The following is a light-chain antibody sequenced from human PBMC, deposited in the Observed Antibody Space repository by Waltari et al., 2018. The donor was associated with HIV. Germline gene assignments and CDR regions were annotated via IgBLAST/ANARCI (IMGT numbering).Light chain of an antibody. CDR1: SSNLGKNA. CDR3: ATWDDSLKGYV. CDR2: YDD. V-gene: IGLV1-36*01. Sequence: QSVLTQPPSVSEAPRKSVTISCSGSSSNLGKNAVNWFQQLPGKAPKLLIYYDDLLPSGVSDRFSGSKSGTSASLAISGLQSEDEADYYCATWDDSLKGYVFGAGTKVTVL. J-gene: IGLJ1*01.